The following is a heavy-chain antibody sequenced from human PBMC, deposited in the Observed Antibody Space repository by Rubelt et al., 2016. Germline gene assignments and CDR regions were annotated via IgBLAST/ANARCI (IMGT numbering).Heavy chain of an antibody. CDR1: GYTFTSYA. D-gene: IGHD5-18*01. Sequence: QVQLVQSGAEVKKPGASVKVSCKASGYTFTSYAMHWVRQAPGQRLEWMGWINDGNGNTKYTQKFQGRVTSTRDTSASTAYMELSSLRSEDPAVYYCARSKDTAMVTDADWYFDLWGRGTLVTVSS. CDR3: ARSKDTAMVTDADWYFDL. V-gene: IGHV1-3*01. J-gene: IGHJ2*01. CDR2: INDGNGNT.